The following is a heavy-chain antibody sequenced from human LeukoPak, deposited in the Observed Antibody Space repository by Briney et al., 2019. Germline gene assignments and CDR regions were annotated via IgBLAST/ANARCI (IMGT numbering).Heavy chain of an antibody. CDR1: GFTFNSYS. J-gene: IGHJ6*03. D-gene: IGHD1-7*01. V-gene: IGHV3-48*04. CDR2: ISSSGSSI. Sequence: PGGSLRLSCAASGFTFNSYSMNWVRQAPGKGLEWVSYISSSGSSIYYADSVEGRFTISRDNAENSLNLQMNSLRAEDTAVYYCARGDNWNSYYYYYMDVWGKGTTVTVFS. CDR3: ARGDNWNSYYYYYMDV.